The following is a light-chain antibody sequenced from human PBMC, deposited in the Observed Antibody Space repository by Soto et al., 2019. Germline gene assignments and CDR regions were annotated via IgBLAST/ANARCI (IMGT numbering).Light chain of an antibody. CDR1: SSNLAYNS. J-gene: IGLJ1*01. CDR2: DDN. V-gene: IGLV1-51*01. Sequence: QSVLTQPPSVSASPGQAVTISCSGSSSNLAYNSLSWYQQLPGTAPNLLIYDDNKRPSGIPARFSGSKSGTSATLGITGLETGDEADYYCWAWDDSLNVYVFGSGTKLTVL. CDR3: WAWDDSLNVYV.